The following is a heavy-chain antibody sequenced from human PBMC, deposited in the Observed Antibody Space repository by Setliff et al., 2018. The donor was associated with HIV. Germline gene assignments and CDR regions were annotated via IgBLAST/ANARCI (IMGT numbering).Heavy chain of an antibody. V-gene: IGHV3-23*01. J-gene: IGHJ4*02. D-gene: IGHD3-10*02. CDR3: ARENYYVIEY. CDR2: ISTSGANT. Sequence: PGGSLRLSCAASGFTFSSYAMSWVRQAPGQGLEWVSTISTSGANTYDADSMKGRFTISRDNSKNTLYLQMNSLTAEDTAVYYCARENYYVIEYWGQGTLVTVSS. CDR1: GFTFSSYA.